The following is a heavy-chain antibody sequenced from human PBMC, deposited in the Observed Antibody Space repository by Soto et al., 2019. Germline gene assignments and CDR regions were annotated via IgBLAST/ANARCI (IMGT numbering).Heavy chain of an antibody. CDR3: AKAVAAASSILRNWFDP. CDR2: ISWNSGSI. CDR1: GFTFDDYA. Sequence: EVQLVESGGGLVQPGRSLRLSCAASGFTFDDYAMHWVRQAPGKGLEWVSGISWNSGSIGYAVSVKGRFTISRDNAKNYLYLQMNSLRAEDTALYYCAKAVAAASSILRNWFDPLGQGTLVTVSS. J-gene: IGHJ5*02. D-gene: IGHD6-13*01. V-gene: IGHV3-9*01.